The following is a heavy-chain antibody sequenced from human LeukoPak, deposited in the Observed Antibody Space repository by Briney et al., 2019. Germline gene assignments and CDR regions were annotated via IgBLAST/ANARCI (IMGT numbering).Heavy chain of an antibody. V-gene: IGHV5-51*01. CDR1: GYSFTSYW. CDR3: ARPMGLAVANLVFQH. CDR2: IYPGDSDT. Sequence: GESLKISCKGSGYSFTSYWIGWVRQMPGKGLKWMGIIYPGDSDTRYSPSFQGQVTISADKSISTAYLQWSSLKAPDTAMYYCARPMGLAVANLVFQHWGQGTLVTVSS. J-gene: IGHJ1*01. D-gene: IGHD6-19*01.